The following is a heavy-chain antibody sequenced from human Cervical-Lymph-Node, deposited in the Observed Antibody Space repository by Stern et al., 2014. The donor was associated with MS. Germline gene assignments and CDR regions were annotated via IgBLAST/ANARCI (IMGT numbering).Heavy chain of an antibody. CDR2: IWYDGSKP. V-gene: IGHV3-33*01. J-gene: IGHJ4*02. Sequence: QMQLVESGEGVVQPGRSLRLSCAASGFSFRRYAMHWVRQAPGKGLEWVARIWYDGSKPYYADSVTARFTISRDNFKNTLYLQMNSLRAEDTAVYYCASAYSSSHYYFDYWGQGTLVTVSS. D-gene: IGHD6-13*01. CDR1: GFSFRRYA. CDR3: ASAYSSSHYYFDY.